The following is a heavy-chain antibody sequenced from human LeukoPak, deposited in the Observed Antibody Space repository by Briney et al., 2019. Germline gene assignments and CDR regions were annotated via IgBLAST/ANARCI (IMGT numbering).Heavy chain of an antibody. V-gene: IGHV4-59*02. CDR1: GGSVSSYY. Sequence: PSETLSLTCTVSGGSVSSYYWHWIRQTPGKGPEWIGYMSYSGSTYYNPSLKSRVTISIDTSRDQFSLKLSSVTAADTAVYYCARGTAVAHDYWGQGTLVTVSS. J-gene: IGHJ4*02. D-gene: IGHD6-19*01. CDR3: ARGTAVAHDY. CDR2: MSYSGST.